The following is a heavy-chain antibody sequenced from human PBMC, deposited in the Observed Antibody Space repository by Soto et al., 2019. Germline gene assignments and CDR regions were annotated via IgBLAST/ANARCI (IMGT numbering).Heavy chain of an antibody. J-gene: IGHJ6*02. D-gene: IGHD1-1*01. V-gene: IGHV1-69*12. CDR3: ARDKDREQLGGNYYYTLDG. Sequence: QVQLVQSGAEVVKPGSSVKVSCKASGDTFDTFAISWVRQAPGQGLEWMGGIIPIFRTPDYGQKFQGRVTITADEXTSTAYMELSSLRSEDTAVYYCARDKDREQLGGNYYYTLDGWGQGTTVTVSS. CDR2: IIPIFRTP. CDR1: GDTFDTFA.